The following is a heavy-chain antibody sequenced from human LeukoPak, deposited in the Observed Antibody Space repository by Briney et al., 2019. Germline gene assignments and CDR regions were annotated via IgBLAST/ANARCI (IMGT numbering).Heavy chain of an antibody. D-gene: IGHD6-19*01. Sequence: GGSLRLSCSASGFTFSSYAMHWVRQAPGKGLEYVSVISSNGGSTYYADSVKGRFTISRDNSQNTLYLQMSSLRAEDTAVYYCVKPLISVAGTGAFDIRLQGTMVTVSS. CDR1: GFTFSSYA. CDR3: VKPLISVAGTGAFDI. V-gene: IGHV3-64D*09. J-gene: IGHJ3*02. CDR2: ISSNGGST.